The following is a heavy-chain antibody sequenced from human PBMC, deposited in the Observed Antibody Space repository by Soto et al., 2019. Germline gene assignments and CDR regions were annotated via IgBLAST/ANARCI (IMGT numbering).Heavy chain of an antibody. D-gene: IGHD4-17*01. CDR1: VCTFDDYT. CDR2: ISWDGGNR. J-gene: IGHJ4*02. V-gene: IGHV3-43*01. CDR3: AKDTSWTIDY. Sequence: VGSLRLSCASSVCTFDDYTMHCVRQSPGKCLEWVSLISWDGGNRYYADSVKGRFTISRDNSKNSLYLQMNSLRTEDTALYYCAKDTSWTIDYWGRGSLVTVS.